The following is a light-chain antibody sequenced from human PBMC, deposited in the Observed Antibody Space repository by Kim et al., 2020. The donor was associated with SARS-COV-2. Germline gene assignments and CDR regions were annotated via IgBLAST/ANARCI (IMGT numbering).Light chain of an antibody. Sequence: QSALTQPASVSGSPGQSITISCTGTSSDIGGYNYVSWFQQYPGKAPKLSIYDFNVRPSGISARFSGSKSGNTASLTISGLQADDEAVYHCSSYTDTDTWIFGGGTKVTVL. CDR2: DFN. V-gene: IGLV2-14*03. J-gene: IGLJ2*01. CDR3: SSYTDTDTWI. CDR1: SSDIGGYNY.